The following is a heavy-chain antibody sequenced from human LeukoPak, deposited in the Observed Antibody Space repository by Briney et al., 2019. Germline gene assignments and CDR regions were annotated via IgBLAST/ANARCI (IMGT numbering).Heavy chain of an antibody. V-gene: IGHV1-2*06. D-gene: IGHD6-6*01. CDR3: ARGYSSSSPQRYFQH. CDR2: INPNSGDT. CDR1: GYTFTGYY. J-gene: IGHJ1*01. Sequence: APVKVSCKASGYTFTGYYMHWARQAPGQGLEWMGRINPNSGDTNYAQKFQGRVTMTRDTSISTAYMELSRLRSDDTAVYYCARGYSSSSPQRYFQHWGQGTLVTVSS.